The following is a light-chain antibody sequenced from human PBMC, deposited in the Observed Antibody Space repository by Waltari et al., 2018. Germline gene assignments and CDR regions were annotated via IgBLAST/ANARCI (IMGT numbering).Light chain of an antibody. Sequence: DIVMTQSPDSLAVSLGERAVINCKSSQSVFHTNDKNYLAWYQQKPGQHPKLLIYWASTRDSGVPDRFSGSGSGTDFTLAISSLQPEDVAVYVCQQYYSSPNTFGQGTKVEIK. V-gene: IGKV4-1*01. CDR3: QQYYSSPNT. CDR2: WAS. J-gene: IGKJ2*01. CDR1: QSVFHTNDKNY.